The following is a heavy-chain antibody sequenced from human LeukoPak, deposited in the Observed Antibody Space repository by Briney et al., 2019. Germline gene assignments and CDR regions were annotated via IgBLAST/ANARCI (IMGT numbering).Heavy chain of an antibody. CDR2: ISSSSHTI. V-gene: IGHV3-48*01. CDR3: ATESGTYSGTCFDY. Sequence: GGSLRLSCAASGFTLSNYNMHWVRPAPGKGLEWVSYISSSSHTIYYAASVKGRFTISRDNAKNSLYLQMNSLRAEDTAVYYCATESGTYSGTCFDYWGQGNLVTVSS. CDR1: GFTLSNYN. D-gene: IGHD1-26*01. J-gene: IGHJ4*02.